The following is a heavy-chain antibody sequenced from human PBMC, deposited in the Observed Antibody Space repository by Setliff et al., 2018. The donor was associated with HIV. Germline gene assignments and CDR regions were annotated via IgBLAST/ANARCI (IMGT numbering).Heavy chain of an antibody. J-gene: IGHJ3*02. V-gene: IGHV3-21*01. D-gene: IGHD1-26*01. CDR1: GFTFSSYS. CDR2: ISSTSNYR. CDR3: ARRGNYMEDAFDI. Sequence: LRLSCAASGFTFSSYSMNWVRQAPGKGLEWVSSISSTSNYRYYADSMKGRFTISRDNAKNPLYLQMNSLRAEDTAVYYCARRGNYMEDAFDIWGQGTMVTVSS.